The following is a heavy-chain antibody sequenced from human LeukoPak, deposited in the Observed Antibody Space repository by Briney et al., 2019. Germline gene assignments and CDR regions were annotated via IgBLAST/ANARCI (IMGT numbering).Heavy chain of an antibody. V-gene: IGHV4-4*09. CDR3: AGRWRGTLDY. CDR1: GTFVSGFY. J-gene: IGHJ4*02. CDR2: IYSTGTT. D-gene: IGHD5-24*01. Sequence: SETLSLTCTVSGTFVSGFYWTWIRQPPGKGLEWIGFIYSTGTTSYNSSLQNRVSISVDTSKNQFSLKLKSVIAADTAIYYCAGRWRGTLDYWGRGALVAVSS.